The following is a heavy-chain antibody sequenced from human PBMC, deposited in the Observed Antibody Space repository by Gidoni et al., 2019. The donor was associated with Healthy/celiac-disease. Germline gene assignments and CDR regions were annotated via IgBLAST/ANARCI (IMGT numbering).Heavy chain of an antibody. CDR2: INPNSGGT. D-gene: IGHD3-10*01. J-gene: IGHJ3*02. Sequence: QVQLVQSGAEVKKPGASVKVSCKASGYTFTGYYMHWVRQAPGQGLEWMGGINPNSGGTNYAQKFQGRVTMTRDTSISTAYMELSRLRSDDTAVYYCARDLNYYGSGSYYISAFDIWGQGTMVTVTS. CDR3: ARDLNYYGSGSYYISAFDI. CDR1: GYTFTGYY. V-gene: IGHV1-2*02.